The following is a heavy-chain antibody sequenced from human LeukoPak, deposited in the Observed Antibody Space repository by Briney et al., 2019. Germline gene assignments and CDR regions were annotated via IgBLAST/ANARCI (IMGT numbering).Heavy chain of an antibody. CDR3: ASAYGSYLDY. D-gene: IGHD1-26*01. CDR1: GITFRTYG. CDR2: VWHDEVTK. J-gene: IGHJ4*02. Sequence: GGSLRLSCVASGITFRTYGMHWVRQAPGKGLEWVAVVWHDEVTKYYADSMKGRFTISRDNSKNTLYLQMNGLRAEDTAVYYCASAYGSYLDYWGQGTLVTVSS. V-gene: IGHV3-33*01.